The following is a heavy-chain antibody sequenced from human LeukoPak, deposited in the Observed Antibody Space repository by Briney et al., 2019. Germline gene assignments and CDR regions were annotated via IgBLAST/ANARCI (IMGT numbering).Heavy chain of an antibody. CDR3: AKGGSSQYYYYMDV. V-gene: IGHV3-30*02. CDR2: IRYDGSNK. D-gene: IGHD6-6*01. Sequence: GGSLRLSCAASGFTFSSFGMHWVRQAPGKGLEWVAFIRYDGSNKYYADSVKGRFTISRDNSKNTLYLQMNSLRPEDTAVYYCAKGGSSQYYYYMDVWGKGTTVTVSS. J-gene: IGHJ6*03. CDR1: GFTFSSFG.